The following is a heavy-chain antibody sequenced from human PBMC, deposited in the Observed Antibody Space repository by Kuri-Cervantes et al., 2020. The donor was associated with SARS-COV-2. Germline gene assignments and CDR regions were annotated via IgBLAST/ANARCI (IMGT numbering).Heavy chain of an antibody. V-gene: IGHV1-46*03. CDR2: INPSGGST. CDR3: ARSTAGYSSSWYTDY. Sequence: ASVKVSCKASGYTFTSYYMHWVRQAPGQGLEWMGIINPSGGSTSYAQKFQGRVTMTRDTSTSTVYMELSSLRSEDTAVYYCARSTAGYSSSWYTDYWGQGTLGTVSS. J-gene: IGHJ4*02. D-gene: IGHD6-13*01. CDR1: GYTFTSYY.